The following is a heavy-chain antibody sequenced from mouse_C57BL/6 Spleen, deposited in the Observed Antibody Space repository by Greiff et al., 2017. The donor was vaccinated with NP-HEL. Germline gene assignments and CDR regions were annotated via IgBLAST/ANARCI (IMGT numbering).Heavy chain of an antibody. J-gene: IGHJ4*01. CDR2: ILPGSGST. CDR1: GYTFTGYW. Sequence: VKLMESGAELMKPGASVKLSCKATGYTFTGYWIEWVKQRPGHGLEWIGEILPGSGSTNYNEKFKGKATFTADTSSNTAYMQLSSLTTEDSAIYYCARWITTVVAEDYYAMDYWGQGTSVTVSS. CDR3: ARWITTVVAEDYYAMDY. D-gene: IGHD1-1*01. V-gene: IGHV1-9*01.